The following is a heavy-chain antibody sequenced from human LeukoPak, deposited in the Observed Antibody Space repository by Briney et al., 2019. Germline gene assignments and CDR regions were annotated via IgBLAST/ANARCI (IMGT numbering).Heavy chain of an antibody. D-gene: IGHD5-12*01. V-gene: IGHV1-2*02. CDR1: GYTFTGYH. J-gene: IGHJ5*02. CDR3: ARGSGYSGHNWFDP. Sequence: ASVKVSCRASGYTFTGYHMHWVRQAPGQGLEWMGWINPNSGGTNYAQKFQGRVTMTRDTSISTAYMELSRLRSDDTAVYYCARGSGYSGHNWFDPWGQGTLVTVSS. CDR2: INPNSGGT.